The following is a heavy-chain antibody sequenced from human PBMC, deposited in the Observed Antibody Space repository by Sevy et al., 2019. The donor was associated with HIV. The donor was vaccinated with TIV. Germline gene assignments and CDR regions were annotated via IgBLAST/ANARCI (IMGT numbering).Heavy chain of an antibody. V-gene: IGHV3-48*01. Sequence: GGSLRLSCAASGFTFSSYSMNWVRQAPGKGLEWVSYISSSSSTIYYADSVKGRITISRDNAKNSLYLQMSSLRADDTALYYCARVSSTGRYGMDVWGQGTTVTVSS. D-gene: IGHD3-10*01. CDR1: GFTFSSYS. J-gene: IGHJ6*02. CDR2: ISSSSSTI. CDR3: ARVSSTGRYGMDV.